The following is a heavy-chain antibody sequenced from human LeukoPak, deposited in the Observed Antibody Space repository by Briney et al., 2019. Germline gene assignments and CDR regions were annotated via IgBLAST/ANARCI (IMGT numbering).Heavy chain of an antibody. CDR2: IKQDGSEK. Sequence: GGSLRLSCAASGFTFSSYWMSWVRQAPGKGLEWVANIKQDGSEKYYVDSVKGRFTISRDNAKNSLYLQMNSLRAEDTAVYYCARDDGSGWYFVGYYYYGMDVWGQGTTVTVSS. CDR3: ARDDGSGWYFVGYYYYGMDV. CDR1: GFTFSSYW. J-gene: IGHJ6*02. D-gene: IGHD6-19*01. V-gene: IGHV3-7*01.